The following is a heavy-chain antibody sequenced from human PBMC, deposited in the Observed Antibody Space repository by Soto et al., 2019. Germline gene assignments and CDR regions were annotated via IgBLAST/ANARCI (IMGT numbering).Heavy chain of an antibody. CDR3: ICGYYFDY. CDR2: ISSSSSTI. V-gene: IGHV3-48*02. Sequence: EVQLVASGGGLVQPGGSLRLSCAASGLTLTTYSMNWVRQAPGKGLEWVSYISSSSSTIYYADSVKGRFTISRDNAKKSLYLQMNSLRDEDTAVYYCICGYYFDYWGQGTLVTVSS. J-gene: IGHJ4*02. CDR1: GLTLTTYS. D-gene: IGHD2-2*01.